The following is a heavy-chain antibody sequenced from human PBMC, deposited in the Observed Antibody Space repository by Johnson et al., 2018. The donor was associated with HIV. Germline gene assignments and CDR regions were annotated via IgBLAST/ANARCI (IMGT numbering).Heavy chain of an antibody. Sequence: VQLVESGGGVVQPGRSLRLSCAASGFRFSNYALHWVRQAPGKGLEWVSGINWNGDSTGYADSVKGRFTISRDNSKNTLYLQMNSLRAEDTALYYCARAPAWLRGFDIWGQGTMVTVSS. D-gene: IGHD5-24*01. CDR3: ARAPAWLRGFDI. CDR2: INWNGDST. V-gene: IGHV3-20*04. CDR1: GFRFSNYA. J-gene: IGHJ3*02.